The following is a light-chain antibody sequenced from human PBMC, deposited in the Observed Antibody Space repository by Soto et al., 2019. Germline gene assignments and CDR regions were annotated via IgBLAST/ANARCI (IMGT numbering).Light chain of an antibody. J-gene: IGKJ1*01. CDR3: QQYGTSPRT. CDR1: ESVSSNY. CDR2: GAS. V-gene: IGKV3-20*01. Sequence: EIVLTQSPGTLSLSPGERATLSCRATESVSSNYLAWYQQKPGQAPRVLIYGASIRATGIPDRFSGSGSETDCTLTSSRLEPEDFAVYYCQQYGTSPRTFGQGTKVEIK.